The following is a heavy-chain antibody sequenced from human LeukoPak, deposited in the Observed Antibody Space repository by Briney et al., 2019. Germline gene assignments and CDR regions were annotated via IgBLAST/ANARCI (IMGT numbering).Heavy chain of an antibody. CDR2: TYYRSTWGS. D-gene: IGHD2-2*01. V-gene: IGHV6-1*01. CDR3: TRASYRASDI. J-gene: IGHJ3*02. CDR1: GDSVSSINAA. Sequence: SQTLSLTCAISGDSVSSINAAWNWIRQSPSRGLQWLGRTYYRSTWGSDYAVSVRGRITISPDTSKNQFSLHLNSVTPEDTAVYYCTRASYRASDIWGQGTMVTVSS.